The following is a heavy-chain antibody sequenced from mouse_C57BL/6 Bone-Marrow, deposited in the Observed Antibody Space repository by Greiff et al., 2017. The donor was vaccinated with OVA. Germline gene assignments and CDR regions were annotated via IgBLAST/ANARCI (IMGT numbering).Heavy chain of an antibody. V-gene: IGHV1-22*01. J-gene: IGHJ4*01. CDR3: AKGHYYYGSSYPYYYAMDY. CDR2: INPNNGGT. CDR1: GYTFTDYN. Sequence: EVKLQESGPELVKPGASVKMSCKASGYTFTDYNMHWVKQSHGKSIEWIGYINPNNGGTSYNQKFKGKATLTVNKSSSTAYMELRSLTSEDSAVYYCAKGHYYYGSSYPYYYAMDYWGQGTSVTVSS. D-gene: IGHD1-1*01.